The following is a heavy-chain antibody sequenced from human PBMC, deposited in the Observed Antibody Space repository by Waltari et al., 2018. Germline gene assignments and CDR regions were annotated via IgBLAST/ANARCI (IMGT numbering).Heavy chain of an antibody. Sequence: QVQLQESGPGLVKPSETLSLTCPVPGGSISSYYWRWIRPPAGKGLEWIGRIYTSGSTNYNPSLKSRVTISVDKSKNQFSLKLSSVTAADTAVYYCATGRTVAVAGTCDYWGQGTLVTVSS. J-gene: IGHJ4*02. CDR1: GGSISSYY. D-gene: IGHD6-19*01. CDR2: IYTSGST. V-gene: IGHV4-4*07. CDR3: ATGRTVAVAGTCDY.